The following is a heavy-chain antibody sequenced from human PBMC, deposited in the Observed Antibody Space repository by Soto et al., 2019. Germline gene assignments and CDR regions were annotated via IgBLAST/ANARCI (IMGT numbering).Heavy chain of an antibody. D-gene: IGHD6-19*01. CDR3: AHGRGWLFDY. Sequence: QITLKESGPTLVKPTQTLTLTCTFTGFSLSSSHVAVGWIRQPPGKAPECLAFIYWDGNEHYSPSLRSRLTLTKDTSKNHLFLTMADMDPEDTATYFCAHGRGWLFDYWGQGTRVTVSS. CDR1: GFSLSSSHVA. J-gene: IGHJ4*02. CDR2: IYWDGNE. V-gene: IGHV2-5*02.